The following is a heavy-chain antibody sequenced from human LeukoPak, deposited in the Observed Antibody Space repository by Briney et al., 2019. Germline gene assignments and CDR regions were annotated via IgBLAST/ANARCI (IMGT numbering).Heavy chain of an antibody. D-gene: IGHD4-23*01. CDR1: GFSLSTSGVG. V-gene: IGHV2-5*01. J-gene: IGHJ5*02. CDR2: IYWNDDK. CDR3: AHTRIGGNSGCPWFDP. Sequence: SGPTLVKPTQTLTLTCTFSGFSLSTSGVGVGWIRQPPGKALEWLALIYWNDDKRYSPSLKSRLTITKDTSKNQVVLTMTNMDPVDTATYYCAHTRIGGNSGCPWFDPWGQGTLVTVSS.